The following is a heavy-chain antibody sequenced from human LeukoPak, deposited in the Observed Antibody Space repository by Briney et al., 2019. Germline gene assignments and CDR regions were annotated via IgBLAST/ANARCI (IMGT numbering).Heavy chain of an antibody. V-gene: IGHV4-59*01. Sequence: PSETLSLTCTVSGGSISSYYWSWIPQPPGKGLEWIGYIYYSGSTNYNPSLKSRVTISVDTSKNQFSLRLSSVTAADTAVYYCATYCRCVSCGNPSRGNDSFDIWGQGTMVTASS. J-gene: IGHJ3*02. D-gene: IGHD2-15*01. CDR1: GGSISSYY. CDR3: ATYCRCVSCGNPSRGNDSFDI. CDR2: IYYSGST.